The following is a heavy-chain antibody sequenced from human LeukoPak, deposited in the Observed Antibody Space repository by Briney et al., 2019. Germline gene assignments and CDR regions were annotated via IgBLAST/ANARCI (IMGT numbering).Heavy chain of an antibody. D-gene: IGHD4-23*01. Sequence: PGGSLRLSCAASGFTFSSYAMSWVRRTPGKGLEWVSVIYATGSDTKYADSVKGRFTISRDNSKNTLYLQMNSLRAEDTAVYYCAKVVILYYFDYWGQGTLVTVSS. CDR1: GFTFSSYA. CDR2: IYATGSDT. J-gene: IGHJ4*02. CDR3: AKVVILYYFDY. V-gene: IGHV3-23*01.